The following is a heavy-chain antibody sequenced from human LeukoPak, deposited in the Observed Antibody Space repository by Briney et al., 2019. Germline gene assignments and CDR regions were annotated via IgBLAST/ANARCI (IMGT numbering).Heavy chain of an antibody. V-gene: IGHV3-74*01. CDR3: ARDAVDTANAV. J-gene: IGHJ6*02. CDR1: GFTFTTYW. D-gene: IGHD5-18*01. CDR2: INSDGSIT. Sequence: GGSLRLSCAASGFTFTTYWMHWVRQAPGKGLVWVSHINSDGSITSYADSVKGRFTISRDNAKNTLYPQMNSLRAEDTAVYYCARDAVDTANAVWGQGTTATVSS.